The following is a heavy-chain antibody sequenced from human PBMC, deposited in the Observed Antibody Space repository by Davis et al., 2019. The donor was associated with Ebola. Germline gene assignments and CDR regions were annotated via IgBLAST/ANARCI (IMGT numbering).Heavy chain of an antibody. V-gene: IGHV3-30*02. CDR3: AKRLVLDDAFDI. CDR1: GFTFSSYG. CDR2: IWYDGSNK. Sequence: PGGSLRLSCAASGFTFSSYGMHWVRQAPGKGLEWVAVIWYDGSNKYYADSVKGRFTISRDNSKNTLYLQMNSLRAEDTALYYCAKRLVLDDAFDIWGQGTMVTVSS. J-gene: IGHJ3*02. D-gene: IGHD3-9*01.